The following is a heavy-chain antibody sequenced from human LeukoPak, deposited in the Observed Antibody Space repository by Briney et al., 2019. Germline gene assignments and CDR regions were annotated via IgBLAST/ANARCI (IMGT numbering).Heavy chain of an antibody. V-gene: IGHV3-23*01. D-gene: IGHD3-3*01. CDR3: AKDGPGDFWSGYYLFDY. CDR2: ISGNGGRT. CDR1: GFTFSSYA. J-gene: IGHJ4*02. Sequence: HAGGSLRLSCAASGFTFSSYAMSWVRQAPGRGLEWVSGISGNGGRTSYADPVKGRFIIPRDNSKNTLYLRVNSLRAEDTAVYYCAKDGPGDFWSGYYLFDYWGQGTLVTVSS.